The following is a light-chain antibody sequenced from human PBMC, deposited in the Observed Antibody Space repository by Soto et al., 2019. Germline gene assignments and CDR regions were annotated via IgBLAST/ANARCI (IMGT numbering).Light chain of an antibody. Sequence: QSALTQSPSASGSPGQSVTISCTGTSSDVGGHNYVSWYQHHPGKAPKLIIYEVSKRPSGVPDRFSGSKSGNTASLTVSGLHAEEEAVYYCSSTAGNNNLVFGGGTKLTVL. CDR3: SSTAGNNNLV. CDR2: EVS. V-gene: IGLV2-8*01. J-gene: IGLJ3*02. CDR1: SSDVGGHNY.